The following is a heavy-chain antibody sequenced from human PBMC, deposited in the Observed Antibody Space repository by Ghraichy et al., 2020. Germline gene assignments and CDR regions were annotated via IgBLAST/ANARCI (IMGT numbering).Heavy chain of an antibody. CDR1: GFTFNLYA. V-gene: IGHV3-23*01. CDR2: IRGSGGST. D-gene: IGHD1-26*01. J-gene: IGHJ4*02. Sequence: GGSLRLSCAASGFTFNLYAMSWVRQAPGMGLEWVSTIRGSGGSTYYADSVKGRFTISRDNSKNTLSLQINSLRVDDTAVYYCAKASVEGSYSYYDFWGQGTLVTVSS. CDR3: AKASVEGSYSYYDF.